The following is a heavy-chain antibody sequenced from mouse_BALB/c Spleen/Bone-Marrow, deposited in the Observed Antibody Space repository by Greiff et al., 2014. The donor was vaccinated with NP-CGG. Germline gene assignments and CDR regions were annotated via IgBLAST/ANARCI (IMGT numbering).Heavy chain of an antibody. CDR2: IYSGGST. V-gene: IGHV5-6-5*01. J-gene: IGHJ1*01. CDR3: ARRYYGYWYFDV. D-gene: IGHD1-1*01. Sequence: EVQVVESGGGLVKPGGSLKLSCAASGFTFSTYAMSWVRQTPEKRLEWVASIYSGGSTYYPDSVEGRFTISRDNARNILYLQMNSLRSEDTAMYYCARRYYGYWYFDVWGAGTTVTVSS. CDR1: GFTFSTYA.